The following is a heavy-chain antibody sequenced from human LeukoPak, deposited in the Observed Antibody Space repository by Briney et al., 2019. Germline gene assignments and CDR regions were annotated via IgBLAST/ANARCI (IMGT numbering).Heavy chain of an antibody. J-gene: IGHJ4*02. Sequence: GGSLRLSCAASGFTFSNYAMSWVRQAPGKGLEWVSYISSSGSTIYYADSVKGRFTISRDNAKNSLYLQMNSLRAEDTAVYYCARVFMVRGVIFDYWGQGTLVTVSS. V-gene: IGHV3-48*03. CDR1: GFTFSNYA. D-gene: IGHD3-10*01. CDR3: ARVFMVRGVIFDY. CDR2: ISSSGSTI.